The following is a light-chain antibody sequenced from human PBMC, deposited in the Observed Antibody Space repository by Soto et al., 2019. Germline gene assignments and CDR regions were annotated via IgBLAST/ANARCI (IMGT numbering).Light chain of an antibody. CDR3: SSYSSSSTLYV. J-gene: IGLJ1*01. CDR2: DVS. CDR1: SSDVGGYNY. Sequence: QSALTQPASVSGSPGQSITISCTGTSSDVGGYNYVSWYQQHPGKAPKLMIYDVSNRPSGVSNRFSGSKSGNTASLTISGLQAEYEADYSCSSYSSSSTLYVFGTGTRSPS. V-gene: IGLV2-14*01.